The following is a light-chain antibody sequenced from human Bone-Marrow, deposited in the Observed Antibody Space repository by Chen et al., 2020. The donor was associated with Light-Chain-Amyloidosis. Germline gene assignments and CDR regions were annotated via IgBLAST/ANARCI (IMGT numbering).Light chain of an antibody. Sequence: EIVLTQSPGTLSLSPGEGANLSCRASQTISSNYLTWDQQKFGQAPRLLIYGSSRRATGIPDRFTGSGSGTDFTLTINRLEPEDFAMYYCQQYGTSPLTFGGGTKVEIK. V-gene: IGKV3-20*01. CDR3: QQYGTSPLT. CDR2: GSS. J-gene: IGKJ4*01. CDR1: QTISSNY.